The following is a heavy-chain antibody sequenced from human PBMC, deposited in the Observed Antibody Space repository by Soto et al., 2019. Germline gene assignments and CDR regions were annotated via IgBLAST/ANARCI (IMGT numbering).Heavy chain of an antibody. CDR3: ASSNIAAAGFYYYGMDV. V-gene: IGHV4-59*01. CDR1: GGSISSYY. Sequence: SETLSLTCTVSGGSISSYYWSWIRQPPGKGLEWIGYIYYRGSTNYNPSLKSRVTISVDTSKNQFSLKLSSVTAADTAVYYCASSNIAAAGFYYYGMDVWGRGTTVPVSS. CDR2: IYYRGST. D-gene: IGHD6-13*01. J-gene: IGHJ6*02.